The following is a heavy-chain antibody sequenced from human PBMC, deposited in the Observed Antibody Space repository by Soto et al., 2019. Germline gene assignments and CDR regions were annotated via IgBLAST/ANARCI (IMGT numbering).Heavy chain of an antibody. CDR2: IYHSGST. Sequence: SETLSLACVVSGCSISSSNWWSWVRQTPGKGLQWIGQIYHSGSTNYNPSLKTRVTISVDKSKNQFSLKLNYVTAADTAVYYCARDGPRGPLDYWGQGTLVTVSS. V-gene: IGHV4-4*02. CDR3: ARDGPRGPLDY. J-gene: IGHJ4*02. CDR1: GCSISSSNW.